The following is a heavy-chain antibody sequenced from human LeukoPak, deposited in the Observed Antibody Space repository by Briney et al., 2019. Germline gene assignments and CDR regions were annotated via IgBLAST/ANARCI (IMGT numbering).Heavy chain of an antibody. V-gene: IGHV1-69*01. D-gene: IGHD4-23*01. CDR2: IIPIFGTA. CDR1: GGTFSSYA. J-gene: IGHJ3*02. CDR3: AKDWLRWNGRAFHI. Sequence: SVKVSCKASGGTFSSYAISWVRQAPGQGLEWMGGIIPIFGTANYAQKFQGRVTITADESTSTAYMELSSLRAEDTAVYYCAKDWLRWNGRAFHIWGQGTLVTVSS.